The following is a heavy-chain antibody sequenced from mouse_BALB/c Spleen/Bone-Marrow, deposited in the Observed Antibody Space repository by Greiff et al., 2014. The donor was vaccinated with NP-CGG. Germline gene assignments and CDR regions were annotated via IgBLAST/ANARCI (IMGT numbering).Heavy chain of an antibody. J-gene: IGHJ4*01. CDR1: GFSLSSYG. V-gene: IGHV2-5*01. CDR3: AKNSYDIYYYAMDY. Sequence: QVQLKESGPGLVQPSQSLSITCTVSGFSLSSYGVHWVRQSPGKGLEWLGVIWRGGSTDYNAAFMSRLSITKDNSKSRVFFKMNSLQADDTAIYYCAKNSYDIYYYAMDYWGQGTSVTVSS. CDR2: IWRGGST. D-gene: IGHD2-3*01.